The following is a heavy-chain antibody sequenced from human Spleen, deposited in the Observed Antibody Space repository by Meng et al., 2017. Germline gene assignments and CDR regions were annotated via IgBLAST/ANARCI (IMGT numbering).Heavy chain of an antibody. J-gene: IGHJ3*02. V-gene: IGHV1-8*03. CDR1: GYTFTSYD. CDR2: MNPNSGNT. Sequence: ASVKVSCKASGYTFTSYDINWERQATGQGLEWMGWMNPNSGNTGHAQKFQGRVTITRNTSISTAYMELSSLWSDDTAGYYCARCTYYDILTGCVDAFDIWGQGTMVTVSS. D-gene: IGHD3-9*01. CDR3: ARCTYYDILTGCVDAFDI.